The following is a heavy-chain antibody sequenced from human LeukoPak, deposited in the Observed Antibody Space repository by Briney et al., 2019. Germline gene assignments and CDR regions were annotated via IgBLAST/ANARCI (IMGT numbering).Heavy chain of an antibody. J-gene: IGHJ4*02. CDR3: ARGGDSGYDQVWRY. CDR1: GGSISSYY. CDR2: IYYSGST. Sequence: SETLSLTCTVSGGSISSYYWSWIRQPPGKGLEWIGYIYYSGSTYYNPSLKSRVTISVDTSKNQFSLKLSSVTAADTAVYYCARGGDSGYDQVWRYWGQGTLVTVSS. D-gene: IGHD5-12*01. V-gene: IGHV4-59*01.